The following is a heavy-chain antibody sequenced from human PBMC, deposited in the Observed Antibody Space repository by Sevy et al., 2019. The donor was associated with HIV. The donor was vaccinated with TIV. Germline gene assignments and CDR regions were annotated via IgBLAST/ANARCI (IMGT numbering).Heavy chain of an antibody. CDR3: AKDPTWSTGFERDWYFDL. D-gene: IGHD2-2*01. V-gene: IGHV3-9*01. Sequence: GGSLRLSCAASGFTFDDYAMHWVRQAPGKGLEWVSGISWNSGSIGYADSVKGRFTISRDNAKNSLYLQMNSLRAEDTALYYCAKDPTWSTGFERDWYFDLWGRGTLVTVSS. J-gene: IGHJ2*01. CDR2: ISWNSGSI. CDR1: GFTFDDYA.